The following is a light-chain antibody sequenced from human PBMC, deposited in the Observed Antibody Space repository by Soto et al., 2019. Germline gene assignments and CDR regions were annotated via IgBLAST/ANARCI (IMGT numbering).Light chain of an antibody. CDR3: SSYAGSSNV. V-gene: IGLV2-8*01. CDR1: SSDVGGYNY. Sequence: QSALTHPRSASGSPGQSVAISCTGTSSDVGGYNYVSWYQQHPGKAPKLMIYEVNKRPSGVPDRFSGSKSGNTASLTVSGLQAEDEADYYCSSYAGSSNVFGAGTKVTVL. CDR2: EVN. J-gene: IGLJ1*01.